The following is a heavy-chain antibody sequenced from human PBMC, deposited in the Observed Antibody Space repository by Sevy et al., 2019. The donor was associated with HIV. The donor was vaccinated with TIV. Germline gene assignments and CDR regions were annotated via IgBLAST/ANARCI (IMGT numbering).Heavy chain of an antibody. D-gene: IGHD3-22*01. J-gene: IGHJ4*02. V-gene: IGHV3-7*01. Sequence: GGSLRLSCAASGFTFSSYWMTWVRQAPGKGLEWVANIKQDMSEKYYADSVKGRFTISRDNARNSLYLQMESLRAEDTAVYYCARAQQVTMLVVIECLYFDFWGQGTLVTVSS. CDR3: ARAQQVTMLVVIECLYFDF. CDR2: IKQDMSEK. CDR1: GFTFSSYW.